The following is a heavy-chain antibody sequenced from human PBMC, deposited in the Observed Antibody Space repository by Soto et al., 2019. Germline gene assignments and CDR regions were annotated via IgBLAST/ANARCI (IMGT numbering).Heavy chain of an antibody. V-gene: IGHV3-30-3*01. D-gene: IGHD4-17*01. J-gene: IGHJ5*02. CDR2: ISDDGSTK. Sequence: QVQLVESGGGVVQPGRSLRLSCAASGFIFSRYPMHWVRQAPGKGLQWVALISDDGSTKYYADSVKGRFTISRDNSKNTLYLQMNGLSAEETAVYYCTRADLTVTLSVFDPWGQGNLVTVSS. CDR3: TRADLTVTLSVFDP. CDR1: GFIFSRYP.